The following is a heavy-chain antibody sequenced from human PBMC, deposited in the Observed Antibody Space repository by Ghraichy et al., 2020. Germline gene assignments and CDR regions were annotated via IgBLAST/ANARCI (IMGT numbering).Heavy chain of an antibody. CDR2: IYYSGST. Sequence: SETLSLTCTVSGGSISSSSYYWGWIRQPPGKGLEWIGSIYYSGSTYYNPSLKSRVTISVDTSKNQFSLKLSSVTAADTAVYYCARLIPYYYGSGSYLQFDPWGQGTLVTVSS. CDR1: GGSISSSSYY. D-gene: IGHD3-10*01. CDR3: ARLIPYYYGSGSYLQFDP. J-gene: IGHJ5*02. V-gene: IGHV4-39*01.